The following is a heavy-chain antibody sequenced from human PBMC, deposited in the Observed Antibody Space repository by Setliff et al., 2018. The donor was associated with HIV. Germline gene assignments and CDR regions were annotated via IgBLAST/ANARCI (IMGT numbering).Heavy chain of an antibody. J-gene: IGHJ4*02. D-gene: IGHD1-1*01. CDR2: INLSGST. CDR1: GGSFSGHY. CDR3: AMVIGWNDAGDY. V-gene: IGHV4-34*01. Sequence: KPSETLSLTCAVYGGSFSGHYWSWIRQPPGKGPEWIGEINLSGSTNYNPSLKSRVTIAVDTSKNQFSLKLSFVTAADTAVYYCAMVIGWNDAGDYWGRGTLVTVSS.